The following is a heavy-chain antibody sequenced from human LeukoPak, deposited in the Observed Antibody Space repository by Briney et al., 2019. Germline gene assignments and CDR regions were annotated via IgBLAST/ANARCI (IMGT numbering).Heavy chain of an antibody. CDR2: INSEGSSI. V-gene: IGHV3-74*01. J-gene: IGHJ4*02. D-gene: IGHD1-26*01. CDR3: ARRAYSGSYFYFDY. CDR1: GPTISSYW. Sequence: GGSLRLSCAASGPTISSYWMHWVRQAPGKGLVWVSRINSEGSSISYADAVKGRFTISRDNAKNTLYLQMNSLRAEDTAVYYCARRAYSGSYFYFDYWGQGTLVTVSS.